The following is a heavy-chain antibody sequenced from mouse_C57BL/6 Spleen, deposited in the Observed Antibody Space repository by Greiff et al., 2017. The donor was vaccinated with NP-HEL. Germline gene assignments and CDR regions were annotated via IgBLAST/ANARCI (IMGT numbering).Heavy chain of an antibody. V-gene: IGHV1-69*01. CDR2: IDPSDSYT. CDR1: GYTFTSYW. Sequence: QVQLQQPGAELVMPGASVKLSCKASGYTFTSYWMHWVKQRPGQGLEWIGEIDPSDSYTNYNQKFKGKSTLTVDKSSSTAYMQLSSLTSEDSAVYYCARRGDYYGDYWGQGTTLIVSS. J-gene: IGHJ2*01. CDR3: ARRGDYYGDY.